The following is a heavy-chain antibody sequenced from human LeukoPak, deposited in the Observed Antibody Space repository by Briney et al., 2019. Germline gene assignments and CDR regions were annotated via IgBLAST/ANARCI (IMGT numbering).Heavy chain of an antibody. CDR1: GGTFSSYA. CDR3: ARGVGSSSSHYNWFDP. Sequence: SVKVSCKASGGTFSSYAISWVRQAPGQGLEWMGGIIPNFGTANYAQKFQGRVTITADESTSTAYMELSSLRSEDTAVYYCARGVGSSSSHYNWFDPWGQGTLVTVSS. V-gene: IGHV1-69*13. D-gene: IGHD6-6*01. J-gene: IGHJ5*02. CDR2: IIPNFGTA.